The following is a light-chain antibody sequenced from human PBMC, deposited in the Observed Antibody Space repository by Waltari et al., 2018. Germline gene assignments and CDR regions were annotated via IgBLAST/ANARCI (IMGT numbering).Light chain of an antibody. J-gene: IGLJ1*01. Sequence: QSALTQPASVSGSRGQSITISCTGPSSDVGSYNHVSWYQQHPGQAPKLMIYDVSKRPSGVSNRFSGSKSGNTASLTISGLQAEDEADYYCTSYTSSNTYVFGTGTKVTVL. V-gene: IGLV2-14*01. CDR1: SSDVGSYNH. CDR2: DVS. CDR3: TSYTSSNTYV.